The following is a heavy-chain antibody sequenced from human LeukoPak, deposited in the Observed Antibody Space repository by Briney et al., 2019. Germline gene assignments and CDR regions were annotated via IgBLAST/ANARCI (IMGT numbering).Heavy chain of an antibody. CDR2: ISAYNGNT. J-gene: IGHJ4*02. V-gene: IGHV1-18*01. D-gene: IGHD3-22*01. CDR1: GYTFTSYG. CDR3: VRTMYYYDSSGHPYYFDY. Sequence: ASVKVSCKASGYTFTSYGISWVRQAPGQGLEWMGWISAYNGNTNYAQKLQGRATMTTDTSTSTAYMELRSLRSDDTAVYYCVRTMYYYDSSGHPYYFDYWGQGTLVTVSS.